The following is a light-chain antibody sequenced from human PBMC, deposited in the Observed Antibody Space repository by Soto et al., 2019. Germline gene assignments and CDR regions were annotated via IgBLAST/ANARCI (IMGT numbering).Light chain of an antibody. J-gene: IGLJ3*02. CDR3: LLYYGGAWV. CDR1: TGAVTSGYY. Sequence: QAVVTQEPSLTVSPGGTVTLTCASSTGAVTSGYYPNWFQQTPGQAPSELIYSKSNKHSWTPARFSVSLLGGKAALTLSGVQTEDEAEYYCLLYYGGAWVFGGGTKLTVL. V-gene: IGLV7-43*01. CDR2: SKS.